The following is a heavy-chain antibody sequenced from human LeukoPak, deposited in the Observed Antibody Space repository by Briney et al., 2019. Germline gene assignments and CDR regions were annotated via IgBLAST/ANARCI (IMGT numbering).Heavy chain of an antibody. Sequence: SETLSLTCTVSGGSISSGDYYWSWIRQPPGKGLEWIGYVYYSGSTYYNPSLKSRVTISVDTSKNQFSLKLSSVTAADTAVYYCARGNYYDSNGYYTPFYYYGMDVWGQGTTVTVSS. D-gene: IGHD3-22*01. J-gene: IGHJ6*02. CDR2: VYYSGST. CDR1: GGSISSGDYY. CDR3: ARGNYYDSNGYYTPFYYYGMDV. V-gene: IGHV4-30-4*01.